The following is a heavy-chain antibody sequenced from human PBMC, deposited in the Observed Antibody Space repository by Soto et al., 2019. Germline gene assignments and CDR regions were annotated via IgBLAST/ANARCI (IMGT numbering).Heavy chain of an antibody. CDR1: GFNLSSNG. Sequence: PGGPQRLPCAAFGFNLSSNGMLRVRQAPGKGLEWVAVTWDDGSSKNYADSVKGRFTISRDNSKNTLYLQMNSLRAEDTAVYYCARDRQQLVYYFDYWGQGTLVTVSS. D-gene: IGHD6-13*01. CDR3: ARDRQQLVYYFDY. J-gene: IGHJ4*02. V-gene: IGHV3-33*08. CDR2: TWDDGSSK.